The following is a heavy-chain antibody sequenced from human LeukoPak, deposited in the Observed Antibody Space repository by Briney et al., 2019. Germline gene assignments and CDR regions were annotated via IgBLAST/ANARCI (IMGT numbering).Heavy chain of an antibody. V-gene: IGHV3-30*18. CDR2: ISYDGSNK. D-gene: IGHD3-10*01. J-gene: IGHJ6*02. Sequence: PGRSLRLSCAASGFTFSSYGMHWVRQAPGKGLEWVVVISYDGSNKYYADSVKGRFTISRDNSKSTLYLQMNSLRPEDTAVYYCAKDEYDGSGSYLYYHNGMDVWGQGTAVTVSS. CDR3: AKDEYDGSGSYLYYHNGMDV. CDR1: GFTFSSYG.